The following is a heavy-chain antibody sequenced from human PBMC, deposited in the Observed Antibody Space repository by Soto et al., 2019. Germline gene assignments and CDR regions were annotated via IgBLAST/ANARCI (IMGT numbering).Heavy chain of an antibody. D-gene: IGHD3-10*01. Sequence: PGASLKISCQASGYTFTTYWIGWVRQMPGKGLEWMGIIYPGDSDTRYSRSFQGQVAISADKTITTAYLQWSSLKASDTGMYYCARGYYGSGSLYYFEYWGQGTLVTVSS. CDR3: ARGYYGSGSLYYFEY. CDR1: GYTFTTYW. V-gene: IGHV5-51*01. CDR2: IYPGDSDT. J-gene: IGHJ4*02.